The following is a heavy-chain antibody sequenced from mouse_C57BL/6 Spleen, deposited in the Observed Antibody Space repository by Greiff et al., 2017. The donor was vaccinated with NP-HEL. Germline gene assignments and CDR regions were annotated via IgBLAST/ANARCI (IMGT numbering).Heavy chain of an antibody. CDR3: ARGGWMDVGFAY. J-gene: IGHJ3*01. Sequence: QVQLKESGAELVKPGASVKMSCKASGYTFTTYPIEWMKQNHGKSLEWIGNFHPYNDDTKYNEKFKGKATLTVEKSSSTVYLELSRLTSDDSAVYDCARGGWMDVGFAYWGQGTLVTVSA. D-gene: IGHD2-3*01. CDR2: FHPYNDDT. V-gene: IGHV1-47*01. CDR1: GYTFTTYP.